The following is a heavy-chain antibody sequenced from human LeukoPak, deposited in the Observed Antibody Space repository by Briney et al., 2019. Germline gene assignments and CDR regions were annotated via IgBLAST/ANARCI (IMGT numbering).Heavy chain of an antibody. CDR2: INHSGST. CDR3: ARGRRGPDY. CDR1: GGSFSGYY. V-gene: IGHV4-34*01. Sequence: SETLSLTCAVYGGSFSGYYWSWIGQPPGKGLEWIGEINHSGSTNYNPSLKSRVTISVDTSKNQFSLKLSSVTAADTAVYYCARGRRGPDYWGQGTLVTVSS. J-gene: IGHJ4*02. D-gene: IGHD3-10*01.